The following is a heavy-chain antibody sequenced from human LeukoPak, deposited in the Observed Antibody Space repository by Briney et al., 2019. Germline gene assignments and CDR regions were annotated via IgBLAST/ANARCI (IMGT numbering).Heavy chain of an antibody. Sequence: SQTLSLTCTVSGGSISSGGYYWRWIRQHPGKGLEWIGYIYYSGSTYYNPSLKSRVTISVDTSKNQFSLKLSSVTAADTAVYYCARGGVVLVDYFDYWGQGTLVTVSS. CDR1: GGSISSGGYY. CDR2: IYYSGST. V-gene: IGHV4-31*03. CDR3: ARGGVVLVDYFDY. D-gene: IGHD2-8*02. J-gene: IGHJ4*02.